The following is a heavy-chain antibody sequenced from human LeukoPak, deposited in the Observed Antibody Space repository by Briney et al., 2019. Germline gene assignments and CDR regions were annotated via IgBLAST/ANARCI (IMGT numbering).Heavy chain of an antibody. V-gene: IGHV4-61*02. CDR2: FSASGNS. J-gene: IGHJ3*02. CDR1: GDSISSDDYY. Sequence: SETLSLTCTVSGDSISSDDYYWSWIRQPAGKGLEWIGRFSASGNSNYNPSLKSRLTISVDTSKNQFSLKLSSVTAADTAVYYCARVERYESILDAFDIWGRGTMVTVSS. D-gene: IGHD2-21*01. CDR3: ARVERYESILDAFDI.